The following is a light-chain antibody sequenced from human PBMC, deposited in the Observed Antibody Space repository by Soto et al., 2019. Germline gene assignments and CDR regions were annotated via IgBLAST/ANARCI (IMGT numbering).Light chain of an antibody. V-gene: IGLV2-14*01. Sequence: QSALTQPASVSGSPGQSITISCTGTSSDIGGSYNYVSWYQQHPGKAPKLMIYGVSNRPSGVSNRFSGSKSGNTASLTISGPQAEDEADYYCSSYTSSSVLEVFGGGTKLTVL. CDR3: SSYTSSSVLEV. J-gene: IGLJ2*01. CDR2: GVS. CDR1: SSDIGGSYNY.